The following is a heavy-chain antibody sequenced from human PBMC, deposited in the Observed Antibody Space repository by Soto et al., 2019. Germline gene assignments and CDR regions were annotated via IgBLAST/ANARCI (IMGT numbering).Heavy chain of an antibody. CDR3: ARGGGDCGGDCYFAFDI. J-gene: IGHJ3*02. D-gene: IGHD2-21*02. CDR2: IYSGGST. V-gene: IGHV3-53*01. Sequence: GGSLRLSCAASGFTVSSNYMSWVRQAPGKGLEWVSVIYSGGSTYYADSVKGRFTISRDNSKNTLYLQMNSRRAEDTAVYYCARGGGDCGGDCYFAFDIWGQGTMVTVSS. CDR1: GFTVSSNY.